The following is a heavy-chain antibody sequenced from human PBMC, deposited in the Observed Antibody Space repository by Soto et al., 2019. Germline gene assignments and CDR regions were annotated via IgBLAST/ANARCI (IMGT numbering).Heavy chain of an antibody. CDR2: IRSKAYGGTT. J-gene: IGHJ4*02. Sequence: EVQLVESGGGLVQPGRSLRLSCTASGFTFGDYAMSWFRQAPGKGLEWVGFIRSKAYGGTTEYAASVKGRFTISRDDSKSIAYLQMNSLKTEDTAVYYCTRQGDSGYSRGPFDYWGQGTLVTVSS. CDR1: GFTFGDYA. CDR3: TRQGDSGYSRGPFDY. V-gene: IGHV3-49*03. D-gene: IGHD5-12*01.